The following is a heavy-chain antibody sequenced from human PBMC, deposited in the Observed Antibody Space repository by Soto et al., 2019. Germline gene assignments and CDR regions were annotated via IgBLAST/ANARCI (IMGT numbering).Heavy chain of an antibody. CDR2: ISGSGGST. V-gene: IGHV3-23*01. CDR3: AKDRSRQQLVPGDFDY. J-gene: IGHJ4*02. D-gene: IGHD6-13*01. Sequence: GGSLRLSCAASGFTFSSYAMSWVRQAPGKGLEWVSAISGSGGSTYYADSVKGRFTISRDNSKNTLYLQMNGLRAEDTAVYYCAKDRSRQQLVPGDFDYWGQGTLVTVSS. CDR1: GFTFSSYA.